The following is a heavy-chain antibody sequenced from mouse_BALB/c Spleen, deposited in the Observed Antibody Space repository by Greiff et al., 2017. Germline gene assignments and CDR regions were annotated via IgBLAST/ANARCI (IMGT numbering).Heavy chain of an antibody. V-gene: IGHV2-2*02. Sequence: VQRVESGPGLVQPSQSLSITCTVSGFSLTSYGVHWVRQSPGKGLEWLGVIWSGGSTDYNAAFISRLSISKDNSKSQVFFKMNSLQANDTAIFYCALGSSPYYAMDYWGQGTSVTVSS. CDR2: IWSGGST. J-gene: IGHJ4*01. CDR3: ALGSSPYYAMDY. D-gene: IGHD1-1*01. CDR1: GFSLTSYG.